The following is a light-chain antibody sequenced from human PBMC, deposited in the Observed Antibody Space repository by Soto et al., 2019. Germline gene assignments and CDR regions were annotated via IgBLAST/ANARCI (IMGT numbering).Light chain of an antibody. J-gene: IGKJ4*01. CDR1: QSISSY. CDR3: QMVTIALFT. Sequence: DIQLTQSHSSLSASVGDRVTITFRASQSISSYLNWYQQKPGKAPKLLIYAASILQSGVPSRFSGSGSGTDFTLTISSLQPEDVTIYYCQMVTIALFTFAGGTNVDI. CDR2: AAS. V-gene: IGKV1-27*01.